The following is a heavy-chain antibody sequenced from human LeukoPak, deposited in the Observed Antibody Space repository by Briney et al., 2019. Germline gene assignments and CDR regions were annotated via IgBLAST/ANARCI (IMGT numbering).Heavy chain of an antibody. CDR1: GYSISSGYY. Sequence: SETLSLTCTVSGYSISSGYYWGWIRQPPGKGLEWIGSIYHSGSTYYNPSLKSRVTISVDTSKNQFSLKLSSVTAADTAVYYCARLGGEFYYYDSSGYFDYWGQGTLVTVSS. J-gene: IGHJ4*02. D-gene: IGHD3-22*01. CDR3: ARLGGEFYYYDSSGYFDY. V-gene: IGHV4-38-2*02. CDR2: IYHSGST.